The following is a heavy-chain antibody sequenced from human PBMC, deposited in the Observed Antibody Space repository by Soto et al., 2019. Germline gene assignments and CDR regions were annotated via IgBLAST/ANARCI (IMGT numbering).Heavy chain of an antibody. CDR1: GFTFSDYN. CDR3: ARDVRFLEWFPDY. CDR2: INFGSTTK. J-gene: IGHJ4*02. V-gene: IGHV3-48*02. D-gene: IGHD3-3*01. Sequence: GGSLRLSCTTSGFTFSDYNMNWVRQAPGTGLQWISFINFGSTTKYYADSVKGRFTISRDNAKNSLYLQMNSLRDEDTAVYYCARDVRFLEWFPDYWGQGTLVTVSS.